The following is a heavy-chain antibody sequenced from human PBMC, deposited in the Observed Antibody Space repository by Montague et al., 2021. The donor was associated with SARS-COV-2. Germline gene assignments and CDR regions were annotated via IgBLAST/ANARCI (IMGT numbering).Heavy chain of an antibody. CDR3: ARHTGDYTIFGVVSYYMDV. CDR1: GGSISSSSHY. Sequence: SETLSLTCTVSGGSISSSSHYWGWIRQPPGKGLEWIGSIYYSGSTYYNPSLKSRVTISVDTSKNQFSLKRSSVTAADTAVFYCARHTGDYTIFGVVSYYMDVWGQGTTVTVSS. D-gene: IGHD3-3*01. CDR2: IYYSGST. J-gene: IGHJ6*03. V-gene: IGHV4-39*01.